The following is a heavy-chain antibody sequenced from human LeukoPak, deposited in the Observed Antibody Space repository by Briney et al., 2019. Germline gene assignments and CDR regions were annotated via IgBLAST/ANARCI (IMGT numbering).Heavy chain of an antibody. CDR1: GGSISSYY. V-gene: IGHV4-59*01. CDR3: ARDLKLRGWFDP. CDR2: IYYSGST. Sequence: SETLSLTCTVSGGSISSYYWSWIRQPPGKGLEWIGYIYYSGSTNYNPSLKSRVTISVDTSKNQFSLKLSSVTAADTAVYYCARDLKLRGWFDPWGQGTLVTVSS. J-gene: IGHJ5*02. D-gene: IGHD1-7*01.